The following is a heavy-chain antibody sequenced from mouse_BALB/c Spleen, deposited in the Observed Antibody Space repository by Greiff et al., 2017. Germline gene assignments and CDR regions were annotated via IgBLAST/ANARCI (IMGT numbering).Heavy chain of an antibody. J-gene: IGHJ2*01. CDR2: IWAGGST. Sequence: QVQLKESGPGLVAPSQSLSITCTVSGFSLTSYGVHWVRQPPGKGLEWLGVIWAGGSTNYNSALMSRLSISKDNSKSQVFLKMNSLQTDDTAMYYCARALPHYYGSSYADYWGQGTTLTVSS. V-gene: IGHV2-9*02. CDR3: ARALPHYYGSSYADY. CDR1: GFSLTSYG. D-gene: IGHD1-1*01.